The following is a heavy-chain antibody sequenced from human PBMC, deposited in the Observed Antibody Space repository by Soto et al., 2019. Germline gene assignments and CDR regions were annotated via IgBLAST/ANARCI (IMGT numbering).Heavy chain of an antibody. D-gene: IGHD6-19*01. V-gene: IGHV4-59*08. J-gene: IGHJ4*02. Sequence: SETLSLTCTVSGGSISSYYWTWIRQPPGKGLEWIGYMSNSGTTNYKPSLKSRVTISVDTSKNPFSLNLKSVTAADTAVYYCSRSSNIAVAGTGFDYWGQGTLVTVSS. CDR2: MSNSGTT. CDR3: SRSSNIAVAGTGFDY. CDR1: GGSISSYY.